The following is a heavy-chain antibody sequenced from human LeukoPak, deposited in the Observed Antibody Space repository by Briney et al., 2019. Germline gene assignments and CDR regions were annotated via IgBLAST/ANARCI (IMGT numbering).Heavy chain of an antibody. Sequence: ARGSLRLSCTASGSTFSSYSMNWVRQAPGKGLEWVSSISSSSSYIYYADSVKGRFTISRDNAKNSLYLQMNSLGAEDTAVYYCARGGGSYLFDYWGQGTLVTVSS. CDR1: GSTFSSYS. V-gene: IGHV3-21*01. CDR3: ARGGGSYLFDY. J-gene: IGHJ4*02. D-gene: IGHD1-26*01. CDR2: ISSSSSYI.